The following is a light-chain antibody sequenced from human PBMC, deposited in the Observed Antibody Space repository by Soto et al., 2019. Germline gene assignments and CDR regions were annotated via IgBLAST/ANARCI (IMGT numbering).Light chain of an antibody. V-gene: IGKV3-15*01. CDR3: QQYNNWPWT. CDR2: GAS. J-gene: IGKJ1*01. Sequence: EIVMTQSPATLSVSPGERATLSCRGSQSVSSNLAWYQQKPGQAPRLLIYGASTRATGIPARFSGSGSGTEFTLTISSLQSEDFAVYYCQQYNNWPWTFGQGTKVEIQ. CDR1: QSVSSN.